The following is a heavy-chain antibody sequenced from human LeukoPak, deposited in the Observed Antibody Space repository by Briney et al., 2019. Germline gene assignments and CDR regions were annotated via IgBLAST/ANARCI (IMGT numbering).Heavy chain of an antibody. D-gene: IGHD5-18*01. V-gene: IGHV4-39*07. Sequence: SETLSLTCTVSGGSISSSSYYWGWIRQPPGKGLEWIGSIYYSGSTYYNPSLKSRVTISVDTSKNQFSLKLSSVTAADTAVYYCAREAWIQLWLFDYWGQGTLVTVSS. CDR1: GGSISSSSYY. J-gene: IGHJ4*02. CDR2: IYYSGST. CDR3: AREAWIQLWLFDY.